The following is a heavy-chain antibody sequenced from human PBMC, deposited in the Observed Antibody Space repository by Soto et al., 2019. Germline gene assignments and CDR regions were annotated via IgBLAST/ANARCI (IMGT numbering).Heavy chain of an antibody. J-gene: IGHJ4*02. V-gene: IGHV4-31*03. CDR1: GGSISSGGYY. CDR3: AGIYSGSPGGTLRY. CDR2: IYYSGST. D-gene: IGHD1-26*01. Sequence: QVQLQESGPGLVKPSQTLSLTCTVSGGSISSGGYYWSWIRQHPGKGLEWIGYIYYSGSTYYNPSLKIRVTISVDTSKNEFSPKLSSVTAADTAVYYCAGIYSGSPGGTLRYWGQGTLVNVSS.